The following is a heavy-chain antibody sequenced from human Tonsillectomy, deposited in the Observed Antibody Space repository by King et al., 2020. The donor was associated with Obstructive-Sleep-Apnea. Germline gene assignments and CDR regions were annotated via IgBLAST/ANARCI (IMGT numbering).Heavy chain of an antibody. CDR3: ALGGTYYDILTGYYGSP. J-gene: IGHJ4*02. Sequence: VQLQESGPGLVKPSQTLSLTCTVSGGSISSGDYYWSWIRQPPGKGLEWIGYIYYSGSTYYNPSLKSRVTISVDTSKNQFSLKLSSVTAADTAVYYCALGGTYYDILTGYYGSPWGQGTLVTVSS. D-gene: IGHD3-9*01. V-gene: IGHV4-30-4*01. CDR2: IYYSGST. CDR1: GGSISSGDYY.